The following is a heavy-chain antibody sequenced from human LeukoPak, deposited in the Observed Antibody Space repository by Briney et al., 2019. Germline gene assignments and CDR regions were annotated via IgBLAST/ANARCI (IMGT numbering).Heavy chain of an antibody. CDR2: IYYSGST. J-gene: IGHJ1*01. D-gene: IGHD4-23*01. CDR1: GGSISSYY. V-gene: IGHV4-59*08. Sequence: PSETLSLTCTVSGGSISSYYWSWIRQPPGKGLEWIGYIYYSGSTNYNPSLKSRVTISVDTSKNQFSLKLSSVTAADTAVYYCARVLGNSPESSEYFQHWGQGTLVTVSS. CDR3: ARVLGNSPESSEYFQH.